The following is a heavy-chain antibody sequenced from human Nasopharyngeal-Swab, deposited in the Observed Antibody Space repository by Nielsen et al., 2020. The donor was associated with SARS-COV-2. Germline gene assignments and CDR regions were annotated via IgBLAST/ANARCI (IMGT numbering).Heavy chain of an antibody. D-gene: IGHD3-22*01. J-gene: IGHJ4*02. V-gene: IGHV3-48*03. Sequence: GGSLRLSCAASGFTFSSYEMNWVRQAPGKGLEWVSYISSSGSTIYYADSVKGRFTISRDNAKNSLYLQMNSLRAEDTAVYYCASPQAEYYYDSSGSFDYWGQGTLVTVSS. CDR2: ISSSGSTI. CDR1: GFTFSSYE. CDR3: ASPQAEYYYDSSGSFDY.